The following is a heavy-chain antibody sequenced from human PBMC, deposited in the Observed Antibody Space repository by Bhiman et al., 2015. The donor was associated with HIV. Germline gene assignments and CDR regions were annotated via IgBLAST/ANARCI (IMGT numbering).Heavy chain of an antibody. D-gene: IGHD1-7*01. CDR1: NVTITTSY. J-gene: IGHJ6*02. Sequence: EVHLVESGGGLVQPGGSLRLSCAVANVTITTSYMTWVRQAPGKGLEWISVIYTGGHTNYADSVKGRFIISRDNAKNSLYLQMNSLRAEDTAVFYCARDRPYNWNWGSYYYGMDVWGQGTTVTVSS. CDR3: ARDRPYNWNWGSYYYGMDV. CDR2: IYTGGHT. V-gene: IGHV3-66*01.